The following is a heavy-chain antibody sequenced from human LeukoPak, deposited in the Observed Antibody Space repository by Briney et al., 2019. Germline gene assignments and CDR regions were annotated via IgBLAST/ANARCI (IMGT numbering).Heavy chain of an antibody. CDR2: ISYDGSSK. Sequence: GGSLRLSCAASGFTFSSYSMNWVRQAPGRGLEWVAVISYDGSSKSYADSVKGRFTISRDNSKNTLYLQMNSLRDEDTAVHYCAREYSGSSPYYFDYWGQGTPVTVSS. CDR3: AREYSGSSPYYFDY. CDR1: GFTFSSYS. J-gene: IGHJ4*02. V-gene: IGHV3-30*03. D-gene: IGHD1-26*01.